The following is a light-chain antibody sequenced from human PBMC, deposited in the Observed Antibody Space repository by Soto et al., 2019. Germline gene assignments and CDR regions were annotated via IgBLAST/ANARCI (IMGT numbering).Light chain of an antibody. Sequence: DIQMTQSPSSLPAFVGDRVTITCRASRNISNYLNWYQQKPGKAPKLLIYAASSLQSGVPSRFSGSGSGTDFTLTVNSLQPEDFAIYYCQQTYSTPYTFGQGTKLEIK. J-gene: IGKJ2*01. V-gene: IGKV1-39*01. CDR3: QQTYSTPYT. CDR1: RNISNY. CDR2: AAS.